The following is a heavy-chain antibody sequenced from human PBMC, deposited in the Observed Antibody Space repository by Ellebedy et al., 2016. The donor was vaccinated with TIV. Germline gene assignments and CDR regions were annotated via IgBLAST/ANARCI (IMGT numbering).Heavy chain of an antibody. J-gene: IGHJ4*02. CDR3: AKGRGGGSDTSAPRYYFDY. Sequence: PGGSLRLSCTASGFPFSSYAMSWVRQAQGTGLEWVSGITGSGDTTYYAASVKGRFTISRDNSKKTLYLQMNSLRAEDTAVYYCAKGRGGGSDTSAPRYYFDYWGLGTLVTVSS. D-gene: IGHD3-22*01. V-gene: IGHV3-23*01. CDR2: ITGSGDTT. CDR1: GFPFSSYA.